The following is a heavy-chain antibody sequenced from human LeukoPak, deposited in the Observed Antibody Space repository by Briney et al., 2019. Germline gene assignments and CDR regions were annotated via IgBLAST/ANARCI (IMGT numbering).Heavy chain of an antibody. J-gene: IGHJ4*02. CDR3: AKAIWVAATSSWFCLDY. D-gene: IGHD3-10*01. CDR2: IHYDGARS. CDR1: GFTFSSYA. V-gene: IGHV3-30*02. Sequence: GGSLRLSCAASGFTFSSYAMHWVRQAPGKGLEWVAFIHYDGARSYYADSVKGRFTISRDNSRNTLYLQMNSLRPEDTAVYYCAKAIWVAATSSWFCLDYWGQGTLVTVSS.